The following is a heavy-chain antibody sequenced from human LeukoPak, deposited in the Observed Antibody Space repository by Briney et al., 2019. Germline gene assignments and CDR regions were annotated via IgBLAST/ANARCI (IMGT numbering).Heavy chain of an antibody. J-gene: IGHJ4*02. CDR2: INPNSGGS. Sequence: ASVKVSCKASGYTFIDYYIHWVRQAPGQGLEWMGRINPNSGGSNYAQNFRGRVTMTRDTSISTAYMELSRLRSDDTAVYYCARDLPSTSNWELDYWGQGTLVTVSS. V-gene: IGHV1-2*06. CDR3: ARDLPSTSNWELDY. CDR1: GYTFIDYY. D-gene: IGHD7-27*01.